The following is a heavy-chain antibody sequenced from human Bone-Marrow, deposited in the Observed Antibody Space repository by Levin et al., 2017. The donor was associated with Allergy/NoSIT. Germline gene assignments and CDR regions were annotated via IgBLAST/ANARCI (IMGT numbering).Heavy chain of an antibody. CDR3: ARGDCYSGSCYGPDWFDP. Sequence: ASVKVSCKTSGYTFTSYHVYWVRQATGQGLDWMGYINPNSGNTGYAQKFQGRVTMTRNSSITTAYMELSGLTSEDTAMYYCARGDCYSGSCYGPDWFDPWGQGTQVTVSS. V-gene: IGHV1-8*01. J-gene: IGHJ5*02. CDR1: GYTFTSYH. CDR2: INPNSGNT. D-gene: IGHD2-15*01.